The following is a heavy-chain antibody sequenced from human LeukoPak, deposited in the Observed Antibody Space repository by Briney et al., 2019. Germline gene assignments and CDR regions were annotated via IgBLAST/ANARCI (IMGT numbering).Heavy chain of an antibody. Sequence: GASVKVSCKASGYTFTSYDINWVRQATGQGLEWMGWMNPNSGNTGYAQKFQGRVTMTRNTSISTAYMELSSLRSEDTAVYYCARAVRGIAAAGRREGRVDYYMDVWGKGTTVTVSS. J-gene: IGHJ6*03. V-gene: IGHV1-8*01. CDR2: MNPNSGNT. D-gene: IGHD6-13*01. CDR1: GYTFTSYD. CDR3: ARAVRGIAAAGRREGRVDYYMDV.